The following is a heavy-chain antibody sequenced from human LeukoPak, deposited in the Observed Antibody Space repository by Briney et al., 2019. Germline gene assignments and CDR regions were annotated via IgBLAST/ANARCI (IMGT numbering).Heavy chain of an antibody. CDR1: GGTFSTYA. J-gene: IGHJ5*02. Sequence: SVKVSCKASGGTFSTYAISWVRQAPGQGLEWMGGISHIFGSANYAQKFQGRVTITADESTTTAYMELSSLRSEDTAMYYCARSSSGSWIWFDPWGQGTLVTVSS. D-gene: IGHD1-26*01. CDR3: ARSSSGSWIWFDP. CDR2: ISHIFGSA. V-gene: IGHV1-69*13.